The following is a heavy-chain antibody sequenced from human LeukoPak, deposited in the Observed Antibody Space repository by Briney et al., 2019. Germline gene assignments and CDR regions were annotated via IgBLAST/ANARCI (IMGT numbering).Heavy chain of an antibody. J-gene: IGHJ3*02. V-gene: IGHV1-2*02. Sequence: ASVKVSCKASGYTFTGYYMHWVRQAPGQGLEWMGWINPNSGGTNYAQKLQGRVTMTTDTSASTAYMELRSLRSDDTAVYYCARVSSDGDPGIWGQGTMVTVSS. CDR2: INPNSGGT. D-gene: IGHD4-17*01. CDR3: ARVSSDGDPGI. CDR1: GYTFTGYY.